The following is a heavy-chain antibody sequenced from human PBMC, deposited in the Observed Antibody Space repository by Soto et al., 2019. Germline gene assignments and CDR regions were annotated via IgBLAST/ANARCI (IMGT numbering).Heavy chain of an antibody. D-gene: IGHD3-3*01. CDR1: GFTFSSYG. Sequence: GRSLSLSCAASGFTFSSYGMHWVRQAPGKGLEWVAVISYDGSNKYYADSVKGRFTISRDNSKNTLYLQMNSLRAEGTAVYYCAKDVLRFLEWLAFYGMDVWGQGTTVTVS. J-gene: IGHJ6*02. CDR3: AKDVLRFLEWLAFYGMDV. CDR2: ISYDGSNK. V-gene: IGHV3-30*18.